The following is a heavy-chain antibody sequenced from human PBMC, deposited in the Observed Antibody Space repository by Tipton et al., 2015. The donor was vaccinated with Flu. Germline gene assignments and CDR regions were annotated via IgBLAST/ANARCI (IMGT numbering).Heavy chain of an antibody. CDR3: ARGDFWSGYYVDY. J-gene: IGHJ4*02. Sequence: LRLSCTVSGGSVSSGSYYWSWIRQPPGKGLEWIGYIYYSGSTNYNPSLKSRVTISVDTSKNQFSLKLSSVTAADTAAYYCARGDFWSGYYVDYWGQGTLVTVSS. D-gene: IGHD3-3*01. V-gene: IGHV4-61*01. CDR2: IYYSGST. CDR1: GGSVSSGSYY.